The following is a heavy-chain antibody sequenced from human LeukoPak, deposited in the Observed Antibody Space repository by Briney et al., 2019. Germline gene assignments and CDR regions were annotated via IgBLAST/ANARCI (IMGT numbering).Heavy chain of an antibody. Sequence: KPSETLFLTCTVSGGSISSYYWSWIRQPPGKGLEWIGYIYYSGSTNYNPSLKSRVTISVDTSKNQFSLKLSSVTAADTAVYYCARANYGSGSYYGFDYWGQGTLVTVSS. J-gene: IGHJ4*02. V-gene: IGHV4-59*01. CDR1: GGSISSYY. CDR3: ARANYGSGSYYGFDY. D-gene: IGHD3-10*01. CDR2: IYYSGST.